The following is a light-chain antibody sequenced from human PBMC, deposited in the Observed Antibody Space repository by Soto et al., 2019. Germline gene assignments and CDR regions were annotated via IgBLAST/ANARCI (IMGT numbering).Light chain of an antibody. J-gene: IGKJ2*01. Sequence: DIQMTQSPSTLSASVGDGVTITCRASQNIGSWLAWYQQKPGEAPKLLISKATNLQSGVPSRFSGSGSGTDFSITISSLQPVDYATYFCQQYNDFQYSFGPGTKLDI. CDR1: QNIGSW. V-gene: IGKV1-5*03. CDR3: QQYNDFQYS. CDR2: KAT.